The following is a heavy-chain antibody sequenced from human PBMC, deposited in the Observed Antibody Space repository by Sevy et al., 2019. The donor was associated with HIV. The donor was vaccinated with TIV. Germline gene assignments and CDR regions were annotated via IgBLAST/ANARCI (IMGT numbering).Heavy chain of an antibody. J-gene: IGHJ3*01. V-gene: IGHV3-23*01. Sequence: GGSLRLSCAASGFTFSSYAMSWVRQAPGKGLEWVSAISGSGGSTYYADSVKGRFTISRDNSKNTLYLQMNSLRAEDTAVYYCAKEYYYDSSGSVGAFDLWGQGTMVTVSS. CDR1: GFTFSSYA. CDR3: AKEYYYDSSGSVGAFDL. CDR2: ISGSGGST. D-gene: IGHD3-22*01.